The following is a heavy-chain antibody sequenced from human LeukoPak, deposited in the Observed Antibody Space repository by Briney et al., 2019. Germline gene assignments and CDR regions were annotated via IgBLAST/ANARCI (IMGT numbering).Heavy chain of an antibody. CDR3: ARARGWQPNYYYYYMDV. D-gene: IGHD2-15*01. CDR1: GFTFNIYA. J-gene: IGHJ6*03. Sequence: GGSLRLSCIPSGFTFNIYATFWVRQAPGKGLEWVSLIWYDGSNKYYADSVKGRFTVSRDNSKNTLYLQMNSLRAEDTAVYYCARARGWQPNYYYYYMDVWGTGTTVTVSS. CDR2: IWYDGSNK. V-gene: IGHV3-33*07.